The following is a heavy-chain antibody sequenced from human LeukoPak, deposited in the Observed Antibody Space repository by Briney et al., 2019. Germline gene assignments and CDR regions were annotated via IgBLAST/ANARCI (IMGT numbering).Heavy chain of an antibody. CDR2: INPNSGGT. Sequence: ASVKVSCKASGYTFTGYYMHWVRQAPGQGLEWMGWINPNSGGTNYAQKFQGWVTMTRDTSISAAYMELSRLRSEDTAVYYCARKSTPSSGWTPFDYWGQGTLVTVSS. CDR3: ARKSTPSSGWTPFDY. J-gene: IGHJ4*02. CDR1: GYTFTGYY. D-gene: IGHD6-19*01. V-gene: IGHV1-2*04.